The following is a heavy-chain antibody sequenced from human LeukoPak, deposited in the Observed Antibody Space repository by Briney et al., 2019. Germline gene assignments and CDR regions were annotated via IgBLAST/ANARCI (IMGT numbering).Heavy chain of an antibody. J-gene: IGHJ6*03. CDR1: GFTFSDYY. CDR2: ISSSGSTI. CDR3: AREGDGSESWTMTYYYYYYMDV. Sequence: GGSLRLSCAASGFTFSDYYMSWIRQAPGKGLEWVSYISSSGSTIYYADSVKGRFTISRDNAKNSLYLQMNSLRAEDTAVYYCAREGDGSESWTMTYYYYYYMDVWGKGTTVTVSS. V-gene: IGHV3-11*04. D-gene: IGHD3-10*01.